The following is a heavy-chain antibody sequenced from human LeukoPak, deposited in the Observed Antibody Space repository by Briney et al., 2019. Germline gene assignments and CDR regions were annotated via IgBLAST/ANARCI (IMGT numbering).Heavy chain of an antibody. CDR1: GFTFSSYG. CDR2: IRYDGSNK. J-gene: IGHJ6*03. CDR3: AKDSKAVPAATDLYYYYMDV. D-gene: IGHD2-2*01. Sequence: PGGSLRLSCAASGFTFSSYGMHWVHQAPGKGLEWVAFIRYDGSNKYYADSVKGRFTISRDNSKNTLYLQMNSLRAEDTAVYYCAKDSKAVPAATDLYYYYMDVWGKGTTVTVSS. V-gene: IGHV3-30*02.